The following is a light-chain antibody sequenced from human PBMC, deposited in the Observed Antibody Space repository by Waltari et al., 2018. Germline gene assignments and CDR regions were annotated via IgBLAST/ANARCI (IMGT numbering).Light chain of an antibody. CDR2: EVT. J-gene: IGLJ2*01. CDR1: SRDVGSYNL. CDR3: CSYAGSSTFVV. V-gene: IGLV2-23*02. Sequence: QSALTQPASVSGSPGQPITIPCTGTSRDVGSYNLVSWYQQHPGKVPQLMIYEVTKRPSGVSNRFSGSKSGNTASLTISGLQAEDEGDYYCCSYAGSSTFVVFGGGTKLTVL.